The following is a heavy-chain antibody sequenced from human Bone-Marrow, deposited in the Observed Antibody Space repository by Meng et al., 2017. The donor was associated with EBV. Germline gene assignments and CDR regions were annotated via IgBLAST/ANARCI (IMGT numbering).Heavy chain of an antibody. CDR3: ARASDYGNDLDY. CDR1: GYTFTGHY. CDR2: IDPNSGGA. V-gene: IGHV1-2*06. Sequence: GQLGTLGAEVKKPGASVKVSCKASGYTFTGHYMHWVRQAPGQGLEWMGRIDPNSGGADYAQKFQGGVTMTRDTSISTFYMELSRLTSDDTAVYFCARASDYGNDLDYWGQGTLVTVSS. J-gene: IGHJ4*02. D-gene: IGHD4-11*01.